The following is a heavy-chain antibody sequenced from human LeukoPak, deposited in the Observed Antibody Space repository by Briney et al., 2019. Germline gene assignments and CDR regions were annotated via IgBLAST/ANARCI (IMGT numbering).Heavy chain of an antibody. CDR3: AKGSF. D-gene: IGHD3-10*01. J-gene: IGHJ4*02. CDR2: ISYDGSNK. Sequence: GRSLRLSCAASGFTFSSFAMHWVRQAPGKGLEWVTIISYDGSNKYYADSVKGRFTISRDNSKNTLYLQMNSLTAEDTAVYYCAKGSFRGQGTLVTVSS. CDR1: GFTFSSFA. V-gene: IGHV3-30-3*01.